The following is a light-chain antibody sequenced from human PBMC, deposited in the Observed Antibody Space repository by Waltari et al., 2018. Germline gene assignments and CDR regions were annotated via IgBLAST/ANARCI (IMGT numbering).Light chain of an antibody. CDR2: RAS. J-gene: IGKJ1*01. V-gene: IGKV3-20*01. CDR1: QSVCSSS. Sequence: EMVLTQSPGTASLSPGERVTLSCSASQSVCSSSLAWYQQKPGQAPRRVIYRASRRATGIPDRFSGSGSGTDFSLTISRLEPEDFAVYYCQQHGTLPATFGQGTKVEIK. CDR3: QQHGTLPAT.